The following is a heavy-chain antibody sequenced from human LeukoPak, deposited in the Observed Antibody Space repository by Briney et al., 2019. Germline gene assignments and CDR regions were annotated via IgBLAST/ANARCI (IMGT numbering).Heavy chain of an antibody. Sequence: SETLSLTCTVSGGSISSYYWSWIRQPPGKGLEWIGYIYYSGSTNYNPSLKSRVTMSVDTSKSQFSLKLNSVTAADTAVYYCAGGGYCSRASCFAPLFDFWGQGALVTVSS. J-gene: IGHJ4*02. D-gene: IGHD2-2*01. CDR2: IYYSGST. V-gene: IGHV4-59*01. CDR3: AGGGYCSRASCFAPLFDF. CDR1: GGSISSYY.